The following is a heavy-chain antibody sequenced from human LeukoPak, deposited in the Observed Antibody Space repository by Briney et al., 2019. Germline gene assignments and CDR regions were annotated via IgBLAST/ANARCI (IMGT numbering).Heavy chain of an antibody. D-gene: IGHD5-24*01. CDR3: VRGYNSFGI. CDR1: GFTLSDHY. CDR2: STNKASSYST. J-gene: IGHJ3*02. V-gene: IGHV3-72*01. Sequence: PGGSLRLSCAASGFTLSDHYMDWVRQAPGKGLEWVGRSTNKASSYSTLYAASVKGRFTLSRDDSKSSFYLQMNSLKTEDTAVYYCVRGYNSFGIWGQGTMVTVSS.